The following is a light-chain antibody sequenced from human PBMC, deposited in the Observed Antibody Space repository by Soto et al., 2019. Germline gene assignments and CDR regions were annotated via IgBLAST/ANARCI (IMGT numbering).Light chain of an antibody. CDR3: QQRSNWIT. Sequence: EIVLTQSPATLSLSPGERATLSCRARQSVSRYLAWYQQKPGQAPRLLIYDTSYGATGIPARFSGSGSGTHFTLAISSLEPEDFAVYYCQQRSNWITFGQGTRLEIK. CDR2: DTS. J-gene: IGKJ5*01. V-gene: IGKV3-11*01. CDR1: QSVSRY.